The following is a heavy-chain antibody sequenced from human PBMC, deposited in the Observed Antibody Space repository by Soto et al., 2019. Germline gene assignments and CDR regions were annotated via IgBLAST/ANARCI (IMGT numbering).Heavy chain of an antibody. Sequence: PGGSLRLSCAASGFTFSSYWMSWVRQAPGKGLEWVANIKQDGSEKYYVDSVKGRFTISRDNAKNSLYLQMNSLRAEDTAVYYCARDGSTYYDFWSGYYTGRFDVWGQGTRVTVAS. CDR1: GFTFSSYW. CDR2: IKQDGSEK. J-gene: IGHJ4*02. D-gene: IGHD3-3*01. V-gene: IGHV3-7*05. CDR3: ARDGSTYYDFWSGYYTGRFDV.